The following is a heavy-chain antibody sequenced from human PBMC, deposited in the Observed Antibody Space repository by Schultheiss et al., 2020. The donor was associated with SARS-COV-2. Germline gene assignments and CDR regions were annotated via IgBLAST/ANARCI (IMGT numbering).Heavy chain of an antibody. J-gene: IGHJ6*03. V-gene: IGHV3-21*01. CDR2: ISSSSSYI. CDR1: GFTFSSYS. Sequence: GGSLRLSCAASGFTFSSYSMNWVRQAPGKGLEWVSSISSSSSYIYYADSVKGRFTISRDNAKNSLYLQMNSLRAEDTAVYYCARVVTTLDYYYYYMDVWGKGTTVTAP. CDR3: ARVVTTLDYYYYYMDV. D-gene: IGHD4-17*01.